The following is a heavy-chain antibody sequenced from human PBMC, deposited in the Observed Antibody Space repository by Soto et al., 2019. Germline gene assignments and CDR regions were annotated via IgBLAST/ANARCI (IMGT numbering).Heavy chain of an antibody. D-gene: IGHD1-26*01. J-gene: IGHJ4*02. V-gene: IGHV1-69*06. Sequence: ASVKVSCKASGGTFSSYAISWVRQAPGQGLEWMGGIIPIFGTANYAQKFQGRVTITADKSTSTAHMELSSLRSEDTAVYYCAGDSGSYSPFDYWGQGTLVTVSS. CDR2: IIPIFGTA. CDR1: GGTFSSYA. CDR3: AGDSGSYSPFDY.